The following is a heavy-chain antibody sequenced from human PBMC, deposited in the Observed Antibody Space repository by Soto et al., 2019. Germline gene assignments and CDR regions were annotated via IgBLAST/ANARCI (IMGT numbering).Heavy chain of an antibody. Sequence: SETLSLTCTVSGGSISSYFWSWIRQPPGKGLEWIGYIDYSGMTTYNPSLKSRVTMSVDASRNQFSLRLSSVTAADTAVYYCARISELAHTSGSYYNSPDMDVWGKGTTVTVSS. V-gene: IGHV4-59*01. D-gene: IGHD3-10*01. CDR1: GGSISSYF. CDR3: ARISELAHTSGSYYNSPDMDV. CDR2: IDYSGMT. J-gene: IGHJ6*03.